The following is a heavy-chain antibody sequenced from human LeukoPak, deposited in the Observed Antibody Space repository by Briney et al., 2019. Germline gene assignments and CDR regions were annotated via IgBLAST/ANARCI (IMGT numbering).Heavy chain of an antibody. CDR2: IWYDGSNK. CDR3: ARDGTTVTTVDAFDI. D-gene: IGHD4-17*01. CDR1: GFTFSSYG. V-gene: IGHV3-33*01. Sequence: PGRSLRLSCAASGFTFSSYGMHWVRQAPGKGLEWVAVIWYDGSNKYYADSVKGRITISRDNSENTLYLQMNSLRAEDTAVYYCARDGTTVTTVDAFDIWGQGTMVTVSS. J-gene: IGHJ3*02.